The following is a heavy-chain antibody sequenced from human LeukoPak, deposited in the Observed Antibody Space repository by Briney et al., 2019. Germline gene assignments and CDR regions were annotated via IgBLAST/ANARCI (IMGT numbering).Heavy chain of an antibody. Sequence: PGGTLRLSCAASGFTFSSYAMSWVRQAPGKGLEWVSVISGSGGSTYYADSVKGRITISRDNSKNTLYLQMNSLRAEDTAVYYCAKLGSGLYYYDSSGYYSYWGQGTLVTVSS. D-gene: IGHD3-22*01. CDR1: GFTFSSYA. V-gene: IGHV3-23*01. CDR3: AKLGSGLYYYDSSGYYSY. CDR2: ISGSGGST. J-gene: IGHJ4*02.